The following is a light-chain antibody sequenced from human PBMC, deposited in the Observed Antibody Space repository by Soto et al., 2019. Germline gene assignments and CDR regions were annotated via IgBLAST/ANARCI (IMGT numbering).Light chain of an antibody. V-gene: IGKV3-20*01. J-gene: IGKJ1*01. Sequence: EIVLTQSPGTLSLSPGERATLSCRASRGVTRSLAWFQQKACQAPRLLIYGASTRATGIPDRFSGSGSGTDFTLIISRVEPEDFALYYCLQHGTSPYTFGQGTKVDIK. CDR2: GAS. CDR1: RGVTRS. CDR3: LQHGTSPYT.